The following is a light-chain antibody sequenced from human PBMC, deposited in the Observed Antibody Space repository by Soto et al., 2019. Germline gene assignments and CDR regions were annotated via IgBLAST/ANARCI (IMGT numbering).Light chain of an antibody. CDR3: QQYGSSPRT. J-gene: IGKJ1*01. Sequence: EIVLAQSPGTLSLSPGESATLSCRASQSVSSTYLAWYRQKPGQAPRLLIYGASSRATGIPDRISGSGSGTDFTLTISRLEPEDFAVYYCQQYGSSPRTFGQGTKVDIK. CDR2: GAS. V-gene: IGKV3-20*01. CDR1: QSVSSTY.